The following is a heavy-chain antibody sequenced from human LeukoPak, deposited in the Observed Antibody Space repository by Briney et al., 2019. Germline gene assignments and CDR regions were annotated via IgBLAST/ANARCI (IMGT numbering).Heavy chain of an antibody. CDR2: ITTSTYI. J-gene: IGHJ4*02. V-gene: IGHV3-21*04. D-gene: IGHD5-18*01. CDR1: GFTFSSYT. CDR3: AGGYSYGRIFDY. Sequence: GGSLRLSCAASGFTFSSYTMNWIRQAPGKGLEWVSSITTSTYIYYADSVKGRFTISRDNAKNTLYLQMNSLRAEDTAVYYCAGGYSYGRIFDYWGQGTLVTVSS.